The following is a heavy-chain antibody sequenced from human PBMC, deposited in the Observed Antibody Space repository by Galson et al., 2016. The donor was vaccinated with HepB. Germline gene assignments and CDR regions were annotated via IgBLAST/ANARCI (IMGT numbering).Heavy chain of an antibody. CDR2: ISAYNGNSNT. V-gene: IGHV1-18*01. J-gene: IGHJ4*02. CDR1: GYSFTKYA. D-gene: IGHD2-15*01. CDR3: ARDFCSGGSCSPPLGY. Sequence: SVKVSCKASGYSFTKYAMHWVRRAPGQGYEWMAWISAYNGNSNTDYAQKFQGRVSMTTDPSTSTAYMELTSLKSDDTAVYYCARDFCSGGSCSPPLGYWGQGTLVTVSS.